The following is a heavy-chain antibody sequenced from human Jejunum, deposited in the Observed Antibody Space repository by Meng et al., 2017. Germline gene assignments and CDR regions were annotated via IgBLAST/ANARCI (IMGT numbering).Heavy chain of an antibody. D-gene: IGHD5-12*01. J-gene: IGHJ4*02. Sequence: QRHPQESGPGLVKPSGTLSLTCEVSGDSISSTNWWDWLRQPPGKGLEWIGEIYHSGRTNFNPSLESRVTISVDESKNQFSLTLNSVTAADTAVYYCARGVGDIRVGFDSWGQGTLVTVSS. V-gene: IGHV4-4*02. CDR2: IYHSGRT. CDR3: ARGVGDIRVGFDS. CDR1: GDSISSTNW.